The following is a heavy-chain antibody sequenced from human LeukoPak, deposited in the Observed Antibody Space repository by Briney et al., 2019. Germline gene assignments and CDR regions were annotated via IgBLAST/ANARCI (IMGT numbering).Heavy chain of an antibody. J-gene: IGHJ4*02. CDR1: GYSFTSYW. CDR3: ASGSMPANFWSGLDY. V-gene: IGHV5-51*01. Sequence: GESLKISCKGSGYSFTSYWIGWVRQMPGKGLGWMGIIYPGDSDTRYSPSFQGQVTISADKSISTAYLQWSSLKASDTAMYYCASGSMPANFWSGLDYWGQGTLVTVSS. CDR2: IYPGDSDT. D-gene: IGHD3-3*01.